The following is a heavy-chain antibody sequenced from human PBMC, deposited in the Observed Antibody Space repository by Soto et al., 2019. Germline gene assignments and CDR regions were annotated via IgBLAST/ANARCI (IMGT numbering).Heavy chain of an antibody. D-gene: IGHD2-2*02. Sequence: GGSLRLSCAASGLTFTTNTVHWVRQAPGKGLEWVAVILYDGTKKYYAASVKGRFTISRDNSKNALYLQMNSLRVEDTAVYYCARVAVVPAAIPHELRNWYFDLWGPGTLVTVS. CDR3: ARVAVVPAAIPHELRNWYFDL. V-gene: IGHV3-30-3*01. J-gene: IGHJ2*01. CDR1: GLTFTTNT. CDR2: ILYDGTKK.